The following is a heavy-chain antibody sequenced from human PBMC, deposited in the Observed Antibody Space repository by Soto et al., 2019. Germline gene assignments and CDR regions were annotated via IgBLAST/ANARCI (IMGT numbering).Heavy chain of an antibody. CDR3: AIVEMASVLNWFDP. CDR1: GGTFSSYA. Sequence: ASVKVSCTASGGTFSSYAISWVRQAPGQGLEWMGGIIPIFGTANYAQKFQGRVTITADESTSTAYMELSSLRSEDTAVYYCAIVEMASVLNWFDPWGQGTLVTVSS. V-gene: IGHV1-69*13. D-gene: IGHD2-15*01. J-gene: IGHJ5*02. CDR2: IIPIFGTA.